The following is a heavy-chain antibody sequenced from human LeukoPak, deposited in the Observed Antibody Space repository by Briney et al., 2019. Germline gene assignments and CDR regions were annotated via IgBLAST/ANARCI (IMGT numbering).Heavy chain of an antibody. Sequence: PGGSLSLSCAASGFTFNIFSMSWVRQAPGKGLEWVSSIISDSAVTHYADSVRGRFTVSRDNAKNSVYLQMTGLKVDDTAIYYCARDPMKYDILTGFYSWGQGVLVTVS. V-gene: IGHV3-21*01. D-gene: IGHD3-9*01. CDR1: GFTFNIFS. CDR3: ARDPMKYDILTGFYS. CDR2: IISDSAVT. J-gene: IGHJ4*02.